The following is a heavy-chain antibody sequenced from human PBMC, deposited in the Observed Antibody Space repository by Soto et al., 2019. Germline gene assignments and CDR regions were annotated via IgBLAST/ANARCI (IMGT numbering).Heavy chain of an antibody. J-gene: IGHJ4*02. V-gene: IGHV3-74*01. D-gene: IGHD3-3*01. Sequence: GGSLRLSCAASGFTFSSYWMHWVRQVPGKGLLWVSRIDEYGSTINYADSVKGRFTISRDTSQSTLYLQMNSLRADDTAMYYCARWSYLDYWGQGTRVTVSS. CDR2: IDEYGSTI. CDR3: ARWSYLDY. CDR1: GFTFSSYW.